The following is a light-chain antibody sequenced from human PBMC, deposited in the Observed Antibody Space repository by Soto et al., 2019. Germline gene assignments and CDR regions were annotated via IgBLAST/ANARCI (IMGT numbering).Light chain of an antibody. V-gene: IGKV3-20*01. J-gene: IGKJ4*01. CDR1: QTVRNNY. CDR2: DAS. Sequence: LMESTGTLSLAPGERATLSCRVSQTVRNNYLAWYQQKPGQAPRLLIYDASSRATGIPDRFSGGGSARDFTLIIIRPEPEDFAADYCPQFSSYPATFGGGTKVDIK. CDR3: PQFSSYPAT.